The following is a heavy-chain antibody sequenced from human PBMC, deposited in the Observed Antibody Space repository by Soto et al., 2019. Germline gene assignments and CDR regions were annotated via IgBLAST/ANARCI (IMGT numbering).Heavy chain of an antibody. CDR3: ARGDIVATITPYYFDY. J-gene: IGHJ4*02. V-gene: IGHV4-34*01. D-gene: IGHD5-12*01. Sequence: QVQLQQWGAGLLKPSETLSLTCAVYGGSFSGYYWSWIRQPPGKGLEWIGEINHSGSTNYNPSLKSRVTISVDTSKNQFSLKLSSVTAADTAVYYCARGDIVATITPYYFDYWGQGTLVTVSS. CDR1: GGSFSGYY. CDR2: INHSGST.